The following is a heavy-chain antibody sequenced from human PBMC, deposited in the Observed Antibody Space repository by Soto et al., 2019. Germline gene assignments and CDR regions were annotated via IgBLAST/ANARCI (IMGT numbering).Heavy chain of an antibody. J-gene: IGHJ4*02. D-gene: IGHD1-26*01. CDR2: ISYDGSNK. V-gene: IGHV3-30-3*01. CDR3: ARDTRDSGSYGVDY. CDR1: GFTFSSYA. Sequence: QVQLVESGGGVVQPGRSLRLSCAASGFTFSSYAMHWVRQAPGKGLEWVAVISYDGSNKYYADSVKGRFTISRDNSKNTLYLQMNSLRAEDTAVYYCARDTRDSGSYGVDYWGQGTLVTVSS.